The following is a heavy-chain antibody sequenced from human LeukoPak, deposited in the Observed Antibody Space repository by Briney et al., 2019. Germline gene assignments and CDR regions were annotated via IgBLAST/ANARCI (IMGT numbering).Heavy chain of an antibody. D-gene: IGHD6-13*01. Sequence: ASVKVSCKASGGTFSSYAISWVRQAPGQGLEWMGGIIPIFGTANYAQKFQGRVTITADESTSTAYMELSSLRSEDTAVYYCAREHSQIDHHSSLATSYWGQGTKVTVSS. CDR3: AREHSQIDHHSSLATSY. CDR2: IIPIFGTA. J-gene: IGHJ3*01. CDR1: GGTFSSYA. V-gene: IGHV1-69*13.